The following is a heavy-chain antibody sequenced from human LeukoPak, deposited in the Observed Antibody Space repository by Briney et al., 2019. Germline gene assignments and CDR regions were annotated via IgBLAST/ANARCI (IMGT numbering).Heavy chain of an antibody. CDR3: ARYGGNSDYYYYMDV. J-gene: IGHJ6*03. CDR1: GYTFTGYY. V-gene: IGHV1-2*02. D-gene: IGHD4-23*01. Sequence: ASVKVSCKASGYTFTGYYMHWVRQAPGQGLGWMGWINPNSGGTNYAQKFQGRVTMTRDTSISTAYMELSRLRSDDTAVYYCARYGGNSDYYYYMDVWGKGTTVTVSS. CDR2: INPNSGGT.